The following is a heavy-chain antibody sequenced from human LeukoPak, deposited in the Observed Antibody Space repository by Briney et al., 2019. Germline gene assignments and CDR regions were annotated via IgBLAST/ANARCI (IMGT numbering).Heavy chain of an antibody. D-gene: IGHD3-22*01. CDR3: ASEPNYYDSSGYLS. CDR1: GGSISSGDYY. J-gene: IGHJ5*02. V-gene: IGHV4-30-4*01. CDR2: IYYSGST. Sequence: IPSETLSLTCTVSGGSISSGDYYWSWIRQPPGKGLEWIGYIYYSGSTYYNPSLKSRVTISVDTSKNQFSLKLSSVTAADTAVYYCASEPNYYDSSGYLSWGQGTPVTVSS.